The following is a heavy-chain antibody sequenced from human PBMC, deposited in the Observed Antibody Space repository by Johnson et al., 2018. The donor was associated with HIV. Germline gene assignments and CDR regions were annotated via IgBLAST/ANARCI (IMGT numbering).Heavy chain of an antibody. J-gene: IGHJ3*02. Sequence: EVQVVESGGGLVQPGGSLRLSCAASGFTFSSYAMSWVRQAPGKGLEWVSAISGSGGSTYYADSVKGRFTISRDNSKHTLYLQMNTLRAEDTAVYYCAKTFLVVVPAARGDAFDIWGKGTMSPSLQ. D-gene: IGHD2-2*01. CDR2: ISGSGGST. V-gene: IGHV3-23*04. CDR1: GFTFSSYA. CDR3: AKTFLVVVPAARGDAFDI.